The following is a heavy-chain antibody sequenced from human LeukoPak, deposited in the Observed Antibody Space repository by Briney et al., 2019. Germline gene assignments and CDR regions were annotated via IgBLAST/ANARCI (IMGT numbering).Heavy chain of an antibody. J-gene: IGHJ4*02. Sequence: ASVKVSCKASGYTFPSYFMHWARQAPGQGLEWMGIINPTGGSTTYAQKFQGRVTMTRDTSTSTVYMELSSLRSDDTAVYYCARTAARRFDYWGQGTLVTVSS. D-gene: IGHD6-6*01. CDR1: GYTFPSYF. CDR3: ARTAARRFDY. CDR2: INPTGGST. V-gene: IGHV1-46*01.